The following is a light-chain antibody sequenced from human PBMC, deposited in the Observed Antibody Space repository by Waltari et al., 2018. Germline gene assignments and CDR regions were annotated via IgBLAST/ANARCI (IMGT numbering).Light chain of an antibody. Sequence: DIVMTQSPDSLAVPLGERATINCKSSETIFFNSNNKNYLAWYQQNAGQPPKLLVYWASTRESGVPDRFSGSGSGTDFTLTISSLQAEDVAVYYCQQYYTVSRTFGQGTRVEIK. CDR2: WAS. CDR3: QQYYTVSRT. J-gene: IGKJ1*01. CDR1: ETIFFNSNNKNY. V-gene: IGKV4-1*01.